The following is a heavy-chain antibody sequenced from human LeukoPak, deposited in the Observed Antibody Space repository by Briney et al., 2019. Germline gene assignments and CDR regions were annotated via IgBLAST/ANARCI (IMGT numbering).Heavy chain of an antibody. D-gene: IGHD2-15*01. Sequence: ASVKVSCKASVYTFTAYYMHWVRQAPGQGLEYMGWINPNSGGTNYAQKFQGRVTMTRDTSISTAYMELSRLRSDDTAVYYCARGNEGYCSGGSCYVGAWFDPWGQGTRVTVSS. J-gene: IGHJ5*02. CDR3: ARGNEGYCSGGSCYVGAWFDP. V-gene: IGHV1-2*02. CDR1: VYTFTAYY. CDR2: INPNSGGT.